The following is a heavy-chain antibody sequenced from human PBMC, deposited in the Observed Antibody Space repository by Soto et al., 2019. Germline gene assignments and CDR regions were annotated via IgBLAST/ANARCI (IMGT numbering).Heavy chain of an antibody. D-gene: IGHD3-9*01. Sequence: PGGSLRLSCAASGFTFSNYAMNWVRQAPGKGLEWVSAISGSGGTEYADSVKGRFTISRDNSKNTLFLQMKNLRVEDTALYYCARDREPDGIWTFDSWGQGTLVTVSS. V-gene: IGHV3-23*01. CDR2: ISGSGGT. CDR1: GFTFSNYA. CDR3: ARDREPDGIWTFDS. J-gene: IGHJ4*02.